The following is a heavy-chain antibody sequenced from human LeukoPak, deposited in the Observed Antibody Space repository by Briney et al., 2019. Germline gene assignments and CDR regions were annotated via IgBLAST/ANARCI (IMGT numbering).Heavy chain of an antibody. V-gene: IGHV1-18*01. J-gene: IGHJ4*02. CDR1: GYTFTSYG. CDR2: ISAYNGNT. Sequence: AAVKVSRKASGYTFTSYGISWVRQAPGQGLEWMGWISAYNGNTNYAQKLQGRVTMTTDTCKSTAYMELRSLRSEDTAVYYCARARSYYDSSVLGYWGQGTLVTVSS. D-gene: IGHD3-22*01. CDR3: ARARSYYDSSVLGY.